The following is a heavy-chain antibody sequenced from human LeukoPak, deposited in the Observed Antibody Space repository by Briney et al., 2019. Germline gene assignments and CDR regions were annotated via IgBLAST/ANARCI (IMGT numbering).Heavy chain of an antibody. D-gene: IGHD3-10*01. CDR3: ARGDEDVLLWFGELLGWFDP. Sequence: PGGSLRLSCAASGFTFSSYAMHWVRQAPGKGLEWVAVISYDGSNKYYADSVKGRFTISRDNSKNTLYLQMNSLRAEDTAVYYCARGDEDVLLWFGELLGWFDPWGQGTLVTVPS. V-gene: IGHV3-30*04. CDR1: GFTFSSYA. CDR2: ISYDGSNK. J-gene: IGHJ5*02.